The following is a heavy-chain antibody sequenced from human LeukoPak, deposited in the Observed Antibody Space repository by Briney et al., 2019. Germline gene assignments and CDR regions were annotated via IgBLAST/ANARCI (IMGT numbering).Heavy chain of an antibody. V-gene: IGHV1-2*06. Sequence: GASVKVSCKASGHTFTGYYMHWVRQAPGQGLEWMGRINPNSGGTNYAQKFQGRVTMTRDTSISTAYMELSRLRSDDTAVYYCARGDYGSGSYYNGSPPPGYWGQGTLVTVSS. CDR3: ARGDYGSGSYYNGSPPPGY. CDR2: INPNSGGT. J-gene: IGHJ4*02. CDR1: GHTFTGYY. D-gene: IGHD3-10*01.